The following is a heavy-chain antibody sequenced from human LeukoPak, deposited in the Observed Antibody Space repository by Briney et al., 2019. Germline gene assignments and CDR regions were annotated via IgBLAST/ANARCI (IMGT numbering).Heavy chain of an antibody. D-gene: IGHD6-13*01. V-gene: IGHV3-66*01. CDR1: GFTVSSEF. J-gene: IGHJ4*02. Sequence: PGGSLRLSCAASGFTVSSEFMSWVRQAPGKGLEWVSVLCSGGNTYYADAVKGRFTISRDNSKNTVCLQMNNLRAEDTAVYYCARALAAASHTSFDYWGQGTLVTVSS. CDR2: LCSGGNT. CDR3: ARALAAASHTSFDY.